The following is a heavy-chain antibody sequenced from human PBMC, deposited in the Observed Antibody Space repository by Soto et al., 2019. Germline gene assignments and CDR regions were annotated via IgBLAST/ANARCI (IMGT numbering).Heavy chain of an antibody. Sequence: LSLTCTVSGGSISSYYWSWIRQPPGKGLEWIGYIYYSGSTNYNPSLKSRVTISVDTSKNQFSLKLSSVTAADTAVYYCARVAYYDSSGYDAFDIWGQGTMVTVSS. J-gene: IGHJ3*02. D-gene: IGHD3-22*01. V-gene: IGHV4-59*01. CDR2: IYYSGST. CDR1: GGSISSYY. CDR3: ARVAYYDSSGYDAFDI.